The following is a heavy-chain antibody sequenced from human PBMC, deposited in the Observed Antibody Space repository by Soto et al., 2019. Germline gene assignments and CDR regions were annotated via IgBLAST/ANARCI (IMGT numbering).Heavy chain of an antibody. D-gene: IGHD4-17*01. CDR2: IDGSGYTT. CDR3: ALTTVTTSNRDY. CDR1: GFIFSTYA. J-gene: IGHJ4*02. Sequence: EVQLLESGGGLVPPGESLRLSCAASGFIFSTYAMTWVRQAPGKGPEWVSTIDGSGYTTYYADSVQGRFTISRDNSQNTLYLQLNSLTSDDTAVYYCALTTVTTSNRDYWGQGTLVAVSS. V-gene: IGHV3-23*01.